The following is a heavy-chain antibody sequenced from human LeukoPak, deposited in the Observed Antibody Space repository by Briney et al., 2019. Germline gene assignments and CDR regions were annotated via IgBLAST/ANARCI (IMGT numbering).Heavy chain of an antibody. D-gene: IGHD3-10*01. J-gene: IGHJ4*02. CDR3: TKSQYGSGRYFDY. CDR2: ISGSGGST. V-gene: IGHV3-23*01. CDR1: GFTFSSYA. Sequence: PGGSLRLSCAASGFTFSSYAMSWVRQAPGKGLEWVSAISGSGGSTYHADSVKGRFTISRDNSKNTLYLQMNSLRAEDTAVYYCTKSQYGSGRYFDYWGQGTLVTVSS.